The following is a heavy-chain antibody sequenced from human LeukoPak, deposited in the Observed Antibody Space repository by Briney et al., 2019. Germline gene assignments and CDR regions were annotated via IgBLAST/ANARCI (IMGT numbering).Heavy chain of an antibody. CDR1: GFPFSSYW. Sequence: PGGSLRLSCAASGFPFSSYWMAWVRQAPGKGLEWVASIKQDGGETFYVDSVKGRFTISRDNSKNTLYLQMNSLRAEDTAVYYCAKDRRIFGVVAHAFDIWGQGTMVTVSS. J-gene: IGHJ3*02. D-gene: IGHD3-3*02. CDR2: IKQDGGET. CDR3: AKDRRIFGVVAHAFDI. V-gene: IGHV3-7*01.